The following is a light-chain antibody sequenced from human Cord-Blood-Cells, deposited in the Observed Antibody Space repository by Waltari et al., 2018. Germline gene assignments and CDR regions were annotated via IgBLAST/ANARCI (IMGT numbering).Light chain of an antibody. CDR2: SNN. CDR3: AAWDDSLNGPV. J-gene: IGLJ3*02. V-gene: IGLV1-44*01. Sequence: QSVLTQPPSASGTPGQRVTIYCSGSSSNIGSNTVNWYQQPPGTAPKLLIYSNNQRPSGVPDRFSGSKSGTSASLAISGLQSEDEADYYCAAWDDSLNGPVFGGGTKLTVL. CDR1: SSNIGSNT.